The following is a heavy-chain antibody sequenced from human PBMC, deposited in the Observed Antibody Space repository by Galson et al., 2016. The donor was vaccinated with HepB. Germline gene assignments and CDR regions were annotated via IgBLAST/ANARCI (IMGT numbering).Heavy chain of an antibody. CDR1: GFTFSSYA. J-gene: IGHJ6*03. CDR2: ISYDGSNK. CDR3: ARDEDGYSLSYMDV. Sequence: SLRLSCAASGFTFSSYAMHWVRQAPGRGLEWVAVISYDGSNKYYADSVKGRFTISRDNSKNTLYLQMSSLRLEDTAVYYCARDEDGYSLSYMDVWGKGTTVTVSS. D-gene: IGHD5-24*01. V-gene: IGHV3-30-3*01.